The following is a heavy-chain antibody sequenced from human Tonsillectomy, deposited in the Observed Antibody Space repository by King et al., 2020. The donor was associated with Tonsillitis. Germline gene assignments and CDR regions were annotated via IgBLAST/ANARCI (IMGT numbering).Heavy chain of an antibody. CDR1: GFTFSSYS. D-gene: IGHD1-1*01. Sequence: VQLVESGGGLVKPGGSLRLSCAASGFTFSSYSMNWVRQAPGKGLEWVSSIISSSSYIYYADSVKGRFTISSDNAKNSLYLQMKSLRAEATAVYYCARDGTERSGNWFDPWGQGTLVTVSS. CDR2: IISSSSYI. V-gene: IGHV3-21*01. J-gene: IGHJ5*02. CDR3: ARDGTERSGNWFDP.